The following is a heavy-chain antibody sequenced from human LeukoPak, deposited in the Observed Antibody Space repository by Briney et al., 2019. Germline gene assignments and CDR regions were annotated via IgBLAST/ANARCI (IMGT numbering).Heavy chain of an antibody. Sequence: ASVEVSCKVSGYTLTELAIHWVRQAPGKGLEWMGGFDPEDGETIYAQNFQGRVSMTEDTSTDTAYMALRSLRSEDTAVYYCATQATGYFYHWGQGTLVTVSS. CDR2: FDPEDGET. CDR1: GYTLTELA. CDR3: ATQATGYFYH. V-gene: IGHV1-24*01. J-gene: IGHJ4*02.